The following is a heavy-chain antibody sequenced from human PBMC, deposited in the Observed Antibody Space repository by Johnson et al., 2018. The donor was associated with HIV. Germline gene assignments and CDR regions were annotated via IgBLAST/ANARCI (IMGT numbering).Heavy chain of an antibody. CDR1: GFSISNYA. CDR2: ISNDGSFQ. D-gene: IGHD6-13*01. J-gene: IGHJ3*02. CDR3: ARDQAYRSSWAFSFDI. V-gene: IGHV3-30*04. Sequence: QVQLVESGGGVVQPGRSLRLACVTSGFSISNYAMHCVRQAPGKGLEWVAVISNDGSFQYYTDSVKCRFTISRDNSKNTVFLQMNSLRSDDTAVYFCARDQAYRSSWAFSFDIWGQGTMVIVSS.